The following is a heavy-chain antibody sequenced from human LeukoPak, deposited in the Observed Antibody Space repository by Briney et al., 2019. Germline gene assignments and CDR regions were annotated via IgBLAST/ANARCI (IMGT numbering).Heavy chain of an antibody. Sequence: NPSETLSLTCTVSGGSISSYYWSWIRQPTGKGLEWIGRIYTSGSTNYNPSLKSRVTISVDTSKNQFSLKLSSVTAADTAVYYCAREGYQLLPYYYYYMDVWGKGTTVTVSS. V-gene: IGHV4-4*07. CDR1: GGSISSYY. J-gene: IGHJ6*03. CDR2: IYTSGST. D-gene: IGHD2-2*01. CDR3: AREGYQLLPYYYYYMDV.